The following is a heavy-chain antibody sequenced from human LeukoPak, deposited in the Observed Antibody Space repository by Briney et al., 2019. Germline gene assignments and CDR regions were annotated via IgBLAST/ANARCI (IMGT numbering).Heavy chain of an antibody. Sequence: PSETLSLTCTVSGGSLSSYYWSWIRQPAGKGLEWIGRIYTSGSTNYNPSLKSRVTMSVDTSKNQFSLKLRSVTAADTAEYYCARGAAMDTPFDYWGQGTLVTVSS. J-gene: IGHJ4*02. D-gene: IGHD5-18*01. CDR1: GGSLSSYY. CDR2: IYTSGST. CDR3: ARGAAMDTPFDY. V-gene: IGHV4-4*07.